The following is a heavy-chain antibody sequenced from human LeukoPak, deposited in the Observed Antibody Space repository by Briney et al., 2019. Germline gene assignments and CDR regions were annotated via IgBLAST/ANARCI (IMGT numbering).Heavy chain of an antibody. D-gene: IGHD5-12*01. CDR3: ARGESAYDSKPFDS. Sequence: GGSLRLSCAASGFTFSRYALPWVRQAPGKGLEWVSAISGSGGSTGYADSVKGRFTISRDNSKNTLYLQMNSLRAEDTAVYYCARGESAYDSKPFDSWGQGTLVTVS. J-gene: IGHJ4*02. V-gene: IGHV3-23*01. CDR1: GFTFSRYA. CDR2: ISGSGGST.